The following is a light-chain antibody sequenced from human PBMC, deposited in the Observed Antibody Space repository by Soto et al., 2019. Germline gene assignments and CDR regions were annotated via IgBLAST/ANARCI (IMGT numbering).Light chain of an antibody. CDR3: SSYTTGSTRV. V-gene: IGLV2-14*01. CDR1: SSDVGIYNY. J-gene: IGLJ1*01. CDR2: EVS. Sequence: QSALTQPASVSGSPGQSIDISCTGSSSDVGIYNYVSWYQQHPGKVPKLIIYEVSNRPSGVSNRFSGSKSGNTASLTISGLQAEDQAHYYCSSYTTGSTRVFGTGAKVTVL.